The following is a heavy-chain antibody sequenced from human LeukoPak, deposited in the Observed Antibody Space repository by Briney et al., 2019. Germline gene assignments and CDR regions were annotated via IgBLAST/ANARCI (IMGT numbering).Heavy chain of an antibody. V-gene: IGHV3-23*01. CDR3: ARSKDYGDYVFDY. J-gene: IGHJ4*02. CDR2: ISGSGDNT. D-gene: IGHD4-17*01. CDR1: GFTFSSYA. Sequence: PGGSLRLSCAASGFTFSSYAMSWVRQAPGKGLEWVSGISGSGDNTYYADSVKGRFTISRDNARNSLYLQMNSLRAEDTAVYYCARSKDYGDYVFDYWGQGTLVTVSS.